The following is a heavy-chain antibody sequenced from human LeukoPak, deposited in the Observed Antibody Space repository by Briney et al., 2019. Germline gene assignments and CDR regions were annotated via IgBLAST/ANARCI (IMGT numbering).Heavy chain of an antibody. CDR1: GFTFSSYS. V-gene: IGHV3-21*04. D-gene: IGHD5-12*01. CDR3: ARAGHSGYDPSWFDP. CDR2: ISSSSSYI. J-gene: IGHJ5*02. Sequence: GGSLRLSCAASGFTFSSYSMNWVRQAPGKGLEWVSSISSSSSYIYYADSVKGRFTISRDNAKNSLYLQMNSLRAEDTAVYYCARAGHSGYDPSWFDPWGQGTLVTVSS.